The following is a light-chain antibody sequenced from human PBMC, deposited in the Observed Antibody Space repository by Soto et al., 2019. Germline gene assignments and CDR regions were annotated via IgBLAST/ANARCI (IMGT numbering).Light chain of an antibody. Sequence: DIQLTQSPSFLSASVGDRVTITCRASQGISSYLAWYQQKPGKAPKLLIYAASTLQSGVPSRFSGSGSGTEVPLTIRSLQHEEFATYDCQQLNSYPLTFGGGTKVEIK. CDR1: QGISSY. V-gene: IGKV1-9*01. CDR3: QQLNSYPLT. J-gene: IGKJ4*01. CDR2: AAS.